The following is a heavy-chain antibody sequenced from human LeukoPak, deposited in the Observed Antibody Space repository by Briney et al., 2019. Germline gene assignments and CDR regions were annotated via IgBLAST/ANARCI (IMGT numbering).Heavy chain of an antibody. V-gene: IGHV4-59*01. CDR2: IYYSGST. CDR3: ARLHGSGAFDI. D-gene: IGHD7-27*01. J-gene: IGHJ3*02. CDR1: GGSISSYY. Sequence: SETPSLTCTVSGGSISSYYWSWIRQPPGKGLEWIGYIYYSGSTNYNPSLKSRVTISVDTSKNQFSLKLSSVTAADTAVYYCARLHGSGAFDIWGQGTMVTVSS.